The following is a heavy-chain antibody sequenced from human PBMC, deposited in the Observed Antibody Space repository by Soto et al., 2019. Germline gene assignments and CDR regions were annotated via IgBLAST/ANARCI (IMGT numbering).Heavy chain of an antibody. V-gene: IGHV3-48*02. J-gene: IGHJ1*01. Sequence: GGSLRLSCAASGFTFSSYSMNWVRQAPGKGLEWVSYISSSSSTIYYADSVKGRFTISRDNAKNSLYLQMNSLRDEETAVYYCASRYCSSTSCSRGEYFQHWGQGTLVTVSS. CDR2: ISSSSSTI. CDR3: ASRYCSSTSCSRGEYFQH. D-gene: IGHD2-2*01. CDR1: GFTFSSYS.